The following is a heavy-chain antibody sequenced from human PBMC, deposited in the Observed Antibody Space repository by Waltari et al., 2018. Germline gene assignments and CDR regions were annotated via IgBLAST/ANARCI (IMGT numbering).Heavy chain of an antibody. D-gene: IGHD3-10*01. Sequence: QVQLVQSGAGVTKPGSSVKLSCKASGRTFSSLVISRVRQAPGQGLEWIGGIIPIFGTANYAQKYQGIVTIAADETTSTAYMELSSLRAEDTAEYYCARDYYGSGRFDYWGQGTLVTVSS. CDR1: GRTFSSLV. J-gene: IGHJ4*02. V-gene: IGHV1-69*12. CDR3: ARDYYGSGRFDY. CDR2: IIPIFGTA.